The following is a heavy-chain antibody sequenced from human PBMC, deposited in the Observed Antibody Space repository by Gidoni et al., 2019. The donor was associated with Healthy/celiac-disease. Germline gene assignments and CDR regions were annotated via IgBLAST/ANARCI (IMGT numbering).Heavy chain of an antibody. D-gene: IGHD3-22*01. CDR1: GGTFSSYA. V-gene: IGHV1-69*01. CDR2: IIPIFGTP. J-gene: IGHJ6*02. CDR3: ASARGYYDSSVHYYYGMDV. Sequence: QVQLVQSGAEVKKPGSSVKVSCKASGGTFSSYALSWVRQAPGQGLEWMGGIIPIFGTPNYAQKFQGRATITADESTSTAYMELSSLRSEDTAVYYCASARGYYDSSVHYYYGMDVWGQGTTVTVSS.